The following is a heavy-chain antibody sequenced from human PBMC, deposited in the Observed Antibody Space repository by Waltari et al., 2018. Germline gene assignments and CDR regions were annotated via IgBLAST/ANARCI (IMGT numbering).Heavy chain of an antibody. CDR3: ARDFPDYSSGWYPYFDY. V-gene: IGHV4-61*02. D-gene: IGHD6-19*01. Sequence: QVQLQESGPGLVKPSQTLSLTCTVSGGSISSGSYYWSWIRQPAGKGLEWIGRIYTSGSTTHDPSLKSRVTISVDTSKNQFSLKLSSVTAADTAVYYCARDFPDYSSGWYPYFDYWGQGTLVTVSS. J-gene: IGHJ4*02. CDR2: IYTSGST. CDR1: GGSISSGSYY.